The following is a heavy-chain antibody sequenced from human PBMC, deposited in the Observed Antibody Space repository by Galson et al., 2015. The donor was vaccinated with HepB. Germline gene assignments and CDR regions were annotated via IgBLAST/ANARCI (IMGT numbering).Heavy chain of an antibody. CDR2: INPNSGGT. CDR3: AGYENYYDRIFDY. J-gene: IGHJ4*02. D-gene: IGHD3-22*01. V-gene: IGHV1-2*02. Sequence: SVKVSCKASGYTFTGYYMHWVRQAPGQGLEWMGWINPNSGGTNYAQRFQGRVTMTRDTSISTAYMELSRLRSDDTAVYYCAGYENYYDRIFDYWGQGTLVTVSS. CDR1: GYTFTGYY.